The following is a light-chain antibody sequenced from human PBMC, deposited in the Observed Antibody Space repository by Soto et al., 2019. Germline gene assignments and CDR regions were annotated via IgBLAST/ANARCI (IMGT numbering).Light chain of an antibody. CDR2: GAS. CDR3: QQYTQSLWT. CDR1: QSVSSSY. Sequence: EIVLTQSPGTLSLSPGERATLSCRASQSVSSSYLAWYQQKPGQAPRLLIYGASSRATGIPDRFSGSGSGTDFTLTISRLEPEDFAVYYCQQYTQSLWTFGRGTKVDIK. J-gene: IGKJ1*01. V-gene: IGKV3-20*01.